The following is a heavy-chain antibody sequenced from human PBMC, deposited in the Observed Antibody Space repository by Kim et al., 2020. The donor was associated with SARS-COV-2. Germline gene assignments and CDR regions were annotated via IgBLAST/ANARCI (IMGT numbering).Heavy chain of an antibody. CDR3: ARDPEDYDILTGYYVSPDY. CDR2: IKQDGSER. D-gene: IGHD3-9*01. Sequence: GGSLRLSCVTSGFTFSNFWMTWVRQAPGKGLEWVANIKQDGSERYYVGSVKGRFTISRDNAKNSLYLQMNSLRAEDTAVYYCARDPEDYDILTGYYVSPDYWGQGTLVTVSS. CDR1: GFTFSNFW. J-gene: IGHJ4*02. V-gene: IGHV3-7*05.